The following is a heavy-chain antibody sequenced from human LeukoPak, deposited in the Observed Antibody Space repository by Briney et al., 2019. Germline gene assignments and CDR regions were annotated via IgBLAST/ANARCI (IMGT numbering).Heavy chain of an antibody. V-gene: IGHV3-23*01. CDR1: GFTFSSYS. D-gene: IGHD6-13*01. CDR3: AKDGGILKGAFDI. CDR2: ISGGGDST. Sequence: GGSLRLSCAASGFTFSSYSMNWVRQAPGKGLEWVSFISGGGDSTYYADSVKGRFTISRDNSKNTLYLQMNGLRAEDTAVYYCAKDGGILKGAFDIWGQGTMVTVSS. J-gene: IGHJ3*02.